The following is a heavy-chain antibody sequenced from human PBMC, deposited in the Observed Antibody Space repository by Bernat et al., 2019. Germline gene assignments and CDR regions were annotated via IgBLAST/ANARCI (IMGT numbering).Heavy chain of an antibody. CDR1: GYTLTELS. CDR2: FDPEDGET. D-gene: IGHD3-22*01. Sequence: QVQLVQSGAEVKKPGASVKVSCKVSGYTLTELSMHCVRQAPGKGLEWMGGFDPEDGETIYAQKFQGRVNMTEETSTDPGCMELGSLRTEDTAVYCCANRLKVNYYGRSGNASLDFAYRGQGTLVTV. CDR3: ANRLKVNYYGRSGNASLDFAY. J-gene: IGHJ4*02. V-gene: IGHV1-24*01.